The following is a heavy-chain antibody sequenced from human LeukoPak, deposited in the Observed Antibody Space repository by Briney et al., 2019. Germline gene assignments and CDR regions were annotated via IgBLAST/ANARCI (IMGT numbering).Heavy chain of an antibody. CDR3: AKGKISAADAIDS. D-gene: IGHD6-13*01. Sequence: GGSLRLSCAASRFTFSNYAMTWVRQAPGRGLEWVSSIPDSAGTTYYADSVKGRFTISRDNFKNTLCLQMNSLRAEDTAVYYCAKGKISAADAIDSWGQGTLVTVSS. CDR2: IPDSAGTT. J-gene: IGHJ4*02. V-gene: IGHV3-23*01. CDR1: RFTFSNYA.